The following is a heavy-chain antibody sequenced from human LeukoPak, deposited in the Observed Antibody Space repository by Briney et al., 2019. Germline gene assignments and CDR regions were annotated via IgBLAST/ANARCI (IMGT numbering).Heavy chain of an antibody. CDR1: GYSFTSYW. CDR3: ARHFGGSRTRFDY. J-gene: IGHJ4*02. CDR2: IDPSDSYT. V-gene: IGHV5-10-1*01. Sequence: GESLRSSCKGSGYSFTSYWISWVRQMPGKGLEWMGRIDPSDSYTNYSPSFQGHVTTSADKSISTAYLQWSSLKASDTAMHYCARHFGGSRTRFDYWGQGTLVTVSS. D-gene: IGHD3-16*01.